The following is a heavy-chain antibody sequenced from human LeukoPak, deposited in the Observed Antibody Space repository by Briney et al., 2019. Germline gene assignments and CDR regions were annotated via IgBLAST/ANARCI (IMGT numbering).Heavy chain of an antibody. CDR2: INHSGST. J-gene: IGHJ4*02. Sequence: SETLSLTCAVYGESFSGYYWSWIRQPPGKGLEWIGEINHSGSTNYNPSLKSRVTISVDTSKNQFSLKLSSVTAADTAVYYCARNTYYPLVRLSGYFDYWGQGTLVTVSS. D-gene: IGHD3-22*01. CDR3: ARNTYYPLVRLSGYFDY. V-gene: IGHV4-34*01. CDR1: GESFSGYY.